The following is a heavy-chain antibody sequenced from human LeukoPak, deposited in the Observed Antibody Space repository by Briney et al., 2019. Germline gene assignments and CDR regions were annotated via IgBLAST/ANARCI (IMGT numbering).Heavy chain of an antibody. J-gene: IGHJ6*02. CDR1: GFRFSNNF. Sequence: GGSLRLSCEVSGFRFSNNFMSWVRQAPGKGLEWLSVIYGAGSTYYADSLQGRFTTSRDSSKNTLCLQMSSLRAEDTAVYYCTKGLARYQLPTYDYYAMDVWGPGTTVSVSS. CDR3: TKGLARYQLPTYDYYAMDV. V-gene: IGHV3-53*05. CDR2: IYGAGST. D-gene: IGHD2-2*01.